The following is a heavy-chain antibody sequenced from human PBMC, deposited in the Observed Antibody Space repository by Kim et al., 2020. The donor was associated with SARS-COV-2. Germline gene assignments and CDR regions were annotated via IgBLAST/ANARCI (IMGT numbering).Heavy chain of an antibody. Sequence: GGSLRLSCTVSGFTLSDYYMGWIRQAPGKGLEWVSYISNTSSGNLLYYADSVKGRFTISRDNAKDSLYLQMNSLRADDTAMYYCAKDIVAPGLFFDYWGRGTLVTVSS. J-gene: IGHJ4*02. CDR2: ISNTSSGNLL. V-gene: IGHV3-11*01. D-gene: IGHD6-13*01. CDR1: GFTLSDYY. CDR3: AKDIVAPGLFFDY.